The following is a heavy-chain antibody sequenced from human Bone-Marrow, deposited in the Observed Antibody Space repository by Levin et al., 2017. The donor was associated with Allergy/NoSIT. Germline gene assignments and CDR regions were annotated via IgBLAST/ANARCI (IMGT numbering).Heavy chain of an antibody. D-gene: IGHD3-22*01. V-gene: IGHV3-23*01. CDR3: AGDDTSAYHSPFAY. J-gene: IGHJ4*02. CDR2: ISGSGGNT. CDR1: GFIFRNYA. Sequence: GESLKISCAASGFIFRNYAMNWVRQAPGKGLEWVSQISGSGGNTHYADSVKGRFTISRDNSKNTLYLQMNRLRVEDTAVYYCAGDDTSAYHSPFAYWGQGTLVTVSS.